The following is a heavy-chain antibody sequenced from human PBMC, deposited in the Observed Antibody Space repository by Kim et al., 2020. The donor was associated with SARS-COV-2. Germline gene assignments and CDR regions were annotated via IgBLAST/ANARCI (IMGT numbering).Heavy chain of an antibody. CDR2: IYYSGST. CDR3: ARDRVVVPAANYYYYYGMDV. CDR1: GGSISSYY. J-gene: IGHJ6*02. Sequence: SETLSLTCTVSGGSISSYYWSWIRQPPGKGLEWIGYIYYSGSTNYNPSLKSRVTISVDTSKNQFSLKLSSVTAADTAVYYCARDRVVVPAANYYYYYGMDVWGQGTTVTVSS. D-gene: IGHD2-2*01. V-gene: IGHV4-59*01.